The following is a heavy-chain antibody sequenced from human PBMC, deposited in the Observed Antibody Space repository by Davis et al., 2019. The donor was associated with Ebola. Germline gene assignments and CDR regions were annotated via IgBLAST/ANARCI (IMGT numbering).Heavy chain of an antibody. Sequence: SVKVSCKASGGTFSSYAISWVRQAPGQGLEWMGRIIPILGIANYAQKFQGRVTITADKSTSTAYMELSSLRSEDPAVYYCARVGYNWNDLTGYYYYYGMDVWGQGTTVTVSS. J-gene: IGHJ6*02. CDR3: ARVGYNWNDLTGYYYYYGMDV. CDR2: IIPILGIA. V-gene: IGHV1-69*04. D-gene: IGHD1-20*01. CDR1: GGTFSSYA.